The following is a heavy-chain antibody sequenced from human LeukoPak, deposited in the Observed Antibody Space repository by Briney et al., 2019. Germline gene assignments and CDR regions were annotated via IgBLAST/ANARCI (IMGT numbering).Heavy chain of an antibody. Sequence: SETLSLTCAVYGGSFSGYYWSWIRQPPGKGLEWIGEINHSGSTNYNPSLKSRVTISVDTSKNQFSLKVRSVTAADTAVYYCARHPNYYYYYMDVWGKGTTVTISS. J-gene: IGHJ6*03. CDR2: INHSGST. CDR1: GGSFSGYY. V-gene: IGHV4-34*01. CDR3: ARHPNYYYYYMDV.